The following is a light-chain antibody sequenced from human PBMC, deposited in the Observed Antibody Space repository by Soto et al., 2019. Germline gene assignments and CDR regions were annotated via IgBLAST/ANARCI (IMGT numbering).Light chain of an antibody. V-gene: IGKV3-15*01. CDR2: DAS. J-gene: IGKJ4*01. Sequence: EILMTQSPATLSVSPGERATLSCRASQSVNSNLAWYQQKPGQAPRLLIYDASTRASGIPARFSGSGSGTEFTLTISSLQSEDFAVYYCQQYNNWPPLTFGGGTKVEIK. CDR1: QSVNSN. CDR3: QQYNNWPPLT.